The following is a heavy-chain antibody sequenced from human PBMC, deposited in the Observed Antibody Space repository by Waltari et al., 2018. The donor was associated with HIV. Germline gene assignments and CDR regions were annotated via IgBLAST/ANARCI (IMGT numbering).Heavy chain of an antibody. CDR1: GFTFSNYC. CDR3: ARDLYSRNGDDY. Sequence: EVQLVESGGGLVQPGGSLRLSCAASGFTFSNYCMHWVRQAPGKGLVWVSRINSDGSSTNYAGSVKGRFTVSRDNAKNTLYLQMNSLRAEDTAVYYCARDLYSRNGDDYWGQGTLVTVSS. V-gene: IGHV3-74*01. J-gene: IGHJ4*02. CDR2: INSDGSST. D-gene: IGHD6-13*01.